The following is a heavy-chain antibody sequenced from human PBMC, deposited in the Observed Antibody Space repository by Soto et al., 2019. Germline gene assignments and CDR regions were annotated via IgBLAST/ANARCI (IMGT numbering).Heavy chain of an antibody. J-gene: IGHJ5*02. Sequence: PSETLSLTCTVTGGAISAYYWTWMRQSAGGGLEWIGRIYSSGSTNYNPSLKSRVTISLDTSMNHFSLRLSSVTAAETAVYYCARGQRFSDRFDPWGQGTFVTAYS. CDR1: GGAISAYY. CDR2: IYSSGST. V-gene: IGHV4-4*07. D-gene: IGHD3-3*01. CDR3: ARGQRFSDRFDP.